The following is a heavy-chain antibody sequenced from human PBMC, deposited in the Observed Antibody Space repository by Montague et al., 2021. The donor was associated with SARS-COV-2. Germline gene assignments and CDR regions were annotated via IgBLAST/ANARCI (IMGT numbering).Heavy chain of an antibody. V-gene: IGHV4-61*02. CDR2: ISISGST. CDR3: ARDIAVAGLFDY. D-gene: IGHD6-19*01. Sequence: TLSLTCTVSGGSISSGSYYWSWIRQPAGKGLEWIGRISISGSTNYNLSLKSRVTISVDTSKNQFSVKLSSVTAADTAVYYCARDIAVAGLFDYWGQGTLVTVSS. J-gene: IGHJ4*02. CDR1: GGSISSGSYY.